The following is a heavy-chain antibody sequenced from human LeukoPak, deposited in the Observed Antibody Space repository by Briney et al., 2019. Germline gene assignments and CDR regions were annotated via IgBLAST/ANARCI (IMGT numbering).Heavy chain of an antibody. J-gene: IGHJ2*01. Sequence: GASVKVSCKASGYTFTGYYMHWVRQAPGQGLEWMGWINPNSGGTNYAQKFQGWVTMTRDTSISTAYMELSRLRSDDTAVYYCARGAVHVAGSHETFGYSYGDYWYFDLWGRGTLVTVSS. CDR1: GYTFTGYY. CDR3: ARGAVHVAGSHETFGYSYGDYWYFDL. CDR2: INPNSGGT. V-gene: IGHV1-2*04. D-gene: IGHD5-18*01.